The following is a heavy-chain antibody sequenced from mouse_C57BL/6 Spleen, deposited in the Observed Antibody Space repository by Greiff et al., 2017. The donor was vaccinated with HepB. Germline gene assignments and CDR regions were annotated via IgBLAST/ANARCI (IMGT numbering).Heavy chain of an antibody. D-gene: IGHD2-3*01. CDR2: ISDGGSYT. CDR1: GFTFSSYA. Sequence: DVMLVESGGGLVKPGGSLKLSCAASGFTFSSYAMSWVRQTPEKRLEWVATISDGGSYTYYPDNVKGRFTISRDNAKNNLYLQMSHLKSEDTAMYYCARVDGLAYWGQGTLVTVSA. V-gene: IGHV5-4*03. J-gene: IGHJ3*01. CDR3: ARVDGLAY.